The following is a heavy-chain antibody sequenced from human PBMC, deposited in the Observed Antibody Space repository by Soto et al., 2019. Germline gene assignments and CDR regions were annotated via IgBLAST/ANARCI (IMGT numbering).Heavy chain of an antibody. CDR3: ARDRIQLWTYYYYGMDV. Sequence: GGSLRLSSAASGFTFSSYAMHWVRQSPGKGLEWVAVISYDGSNKYYADSVKGRFTISRDNSKNTLYLQMNSLRAEDTAVYYCARDRIQLWTYYYYGMDVWGQGTTVTVSS. V-gene: IGHV3-30-3*01. J-gene: IGHJ6*02. CDR1: GFTFSSYA. CDR2: ISYDGSNK. D-gene: IGHD5-18*01.